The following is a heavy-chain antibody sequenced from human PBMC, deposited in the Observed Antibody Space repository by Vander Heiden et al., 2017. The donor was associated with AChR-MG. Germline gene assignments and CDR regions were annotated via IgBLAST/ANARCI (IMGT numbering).Heavy chain of an antibody. CDR3: AKDVGRVYGSGSSDY. CDR1: GFPFSSYG. CDR2: ITYDGRNK. V-gene: IGHV3-30*18. J-gene: IGHJ4*02. Sequence: QVALVESGGGAVQPGWALQLSCAASGFPFSSYGRHWVRQAPGKGLEWVAVITYDGRNKYYADSVKGLFTITRDNSKKTLYLQMNSLSAEDTAVYYCAKDVGRVYGSGSSDYWGQGTLVTVSS. D-gene: IGHD3-10*01.